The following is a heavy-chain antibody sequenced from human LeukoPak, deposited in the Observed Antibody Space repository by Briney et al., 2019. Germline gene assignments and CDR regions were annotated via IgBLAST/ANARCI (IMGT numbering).Heavy chain of an antibody. CDR3: ARGEIEFNDAFDI. CDR1: GGSFSGYY. CDR2: INHSGST. V-gene: IGHV4-34*01. D-gene: IGHD5-24*01. J-gene: IGHJ3*02. Sequence: SETLSLTCAVYGGSFSGYYWSWIRQPPGKGLEWIGEINHSGSTNYNPSLKSRVTISVVTSKNQFSLKLSSVTAADTAVYYCARGEIEFNDAFDIWGQGTMVTVSS.